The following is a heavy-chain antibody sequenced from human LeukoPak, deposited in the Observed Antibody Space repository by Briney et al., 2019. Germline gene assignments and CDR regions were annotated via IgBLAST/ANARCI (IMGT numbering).Heavy chain of an antibody. V-gene: IGHV3-7*01. CDR1: GFTFSNYW. D-gene: IGHD1-26*01. Sequence: GGSLRLSCEGSGFTFSNYWMSWVRQAPGKGLEWVANIQQHGSETYYGDSVKGRFTISRDNAKNSLYLQMNSLRAEDTAVYYCAKGGRDTSKYYFDYWGQGTQVTVSS. J-gene: IGHJ4*02. CDR3: AKGGRDTSKYYFDY. CDR2: IQQHGSET.